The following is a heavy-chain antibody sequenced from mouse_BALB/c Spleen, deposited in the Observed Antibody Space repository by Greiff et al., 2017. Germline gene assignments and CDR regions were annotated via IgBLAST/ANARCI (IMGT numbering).Heavy chain of an antibody. D-gene: IGHD1-2*01. Sequence: EVKVVESGGGLVQPGGSLKLSCAASGFTFSSYTMSWVRQTPEKRLEWVAYISNGGGSTYYPDTVKGRFTISRDNAKNTLYLQMSSLKSEDTAMYYCARLITTAFAYWGQGTLVTVSA. J-gene: IGHJ3*01. CDR3: ARLITTAFAY. V-gene: IGHV5-12-2*01. CDR2: ISNGGGST. CDR1: GFTFSSYT.